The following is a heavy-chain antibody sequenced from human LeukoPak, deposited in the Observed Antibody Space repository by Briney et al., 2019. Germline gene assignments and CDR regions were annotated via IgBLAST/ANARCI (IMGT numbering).Heavy chain of an antibody. Sequence: KPSETLSLTCTVSGGSISSSSYYWAWIRQPPGKELKWIGSIFYSGSTYYNPSLRGRVTISVDTSQNQFSLRLSSVTAADTAVYYCARDPVVTADAFDIWGQGTMVTVSS. D-gene: IGHD2-21*02. CDR3: ARDPVVTADAFDI. CDR2: IFYSGST. CDR1: GGSISSSSYY. J-gene: IGHJ3*02. V-gene: IGHV4-39*07.